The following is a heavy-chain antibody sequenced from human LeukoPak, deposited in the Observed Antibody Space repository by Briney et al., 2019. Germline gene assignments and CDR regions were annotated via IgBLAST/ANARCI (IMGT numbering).Heavy chain of an antibody. V-gene: IGHV4-38-2*01. CDR2: IYHSGNT. Sequence: PSETLSLTCAVSGYSISSGYYWGWIRQPPGKGLEWIGSIYHSGNTYYNPSLKSRVTISVDTSKNQFSLKLSSVTAADTAVYYCAGVIITYYFDYWGQGTLVTVSS. CDR3: AGVIITYYFDY. D-gene: IGHD3-10*01. CDR1: GYSISSGYY. J-gene: IGHJ4*02.